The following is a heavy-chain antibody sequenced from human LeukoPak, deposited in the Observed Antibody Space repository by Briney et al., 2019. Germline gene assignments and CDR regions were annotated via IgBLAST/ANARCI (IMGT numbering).Heavy chain of an antibody. CDR2: IYHSGST. CDR1: GGSISSGGYS. V-gene: IGHV4-30-2*02. Sequence: PSETLSLTCAVSGGSISSGGYSWSWIRQPPGKGLEWIGYIYHSGSTYYNPSLKSRVTISLDTSKNQFSLKLMSLTAADTAMYYCARTQHSSSWSAFDIWGQGTMVSVSS. D-gene: IGHD6-13*01. CDR3: ARTQHSSSWSAFDI. J-gene: IGHJ3*02.